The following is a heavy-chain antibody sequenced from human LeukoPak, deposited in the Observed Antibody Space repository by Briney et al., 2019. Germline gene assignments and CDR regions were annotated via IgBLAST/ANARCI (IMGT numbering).Heavy chain of an antibody. CDR2: IKQDGSEK. V-gene: IGHV3-7*01. Sequence: PGESLRLSCAASGFTFSSYWMNWVRQAPGKGLEWVANIKQDGSEKNYVAFVKGRFTIFRDNDKHSLVRQMNSLRAEDTAMYYCARARVDGYQWYFDLWGRGTLVTVSS. CDR3: ARARVDGYQWYFDL. CDR1: GFTFSSYW. J-gene: IGHJ2*01. D-gene: IGHD5-24*01.